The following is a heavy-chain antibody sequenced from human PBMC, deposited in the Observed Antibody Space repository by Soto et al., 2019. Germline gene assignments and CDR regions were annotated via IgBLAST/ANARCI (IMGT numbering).Heavy chain of an antibody. Sequence: GGSLRLSFAASGFSFSSYAMSWLRQAPGKGLEWVSTISGSDGKTFYADSVKGRFSISRDTSKNTLYLEMNSLRAEDTAVYYCAKARYYDILTGKNWFDPWGQGTLVTVSS. CDR1: GFSFSSYA. D-gene: IGHD3-9*01. CDR2: ISGSDGKT. V-gene: IGHV3-23*01. CDR3: AKARYYDILTGKNWFDP. J-gene: IGHJ5*02.